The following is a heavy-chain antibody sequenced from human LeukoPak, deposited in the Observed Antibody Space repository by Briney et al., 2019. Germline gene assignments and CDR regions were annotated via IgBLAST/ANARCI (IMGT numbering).Heavy chain of an antibody. D-gene: IGHD6-13*01. CDR3: ARRDSSSSTNWFDP. J-gene: IGHJ5*02. Sequence: GESLKISCKGSGYSFTSYWIGWVRQMPGKGLEWMGFIYPGDSDTRYSTSFQGQVTISADKSISTDYLQWSSLKASDTAMYYCARRDSSSSTNWFDPWGQGTLVTVSS. V-gene: IGHV5-51*01. CDR1: GYSFTSYW. CDR2: IYPGDSDT.